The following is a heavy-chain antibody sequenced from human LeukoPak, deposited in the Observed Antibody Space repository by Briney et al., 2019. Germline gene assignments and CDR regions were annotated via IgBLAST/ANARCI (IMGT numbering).Heavy chain of an antibody. V-gene: IGHV3-74*01. CDR2: MNGDGSST. D-gene: IGHD2-21*02. Sequence: GGSLRLSCAASRFTFRSYWMHRVRQDPGKGPVWVSHMNGDGSSTSYADSVKGRFTISRDNAKNTLYLQMNSLKAEDTAVYYCARTATDAFDIWGQGTMVTVSS. CDR1: RFTFRSYW. J-gene: IGHJ3*02. CDR3: ARTATDAFDI.